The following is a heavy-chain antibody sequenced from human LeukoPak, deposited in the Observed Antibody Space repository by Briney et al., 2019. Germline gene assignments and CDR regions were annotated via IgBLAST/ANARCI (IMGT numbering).Heavy chain of an antibody. D-gene: IGHD1-26*01. CDR2: MNPNSGNT. V-gene: IGHV1-8*03. CDR3: AQYSGSYDAFDI. Sequence: ASVKVSCKASGYTFTSYDINWVRQATGQGLEWMGWMNPNSGNTGYAQKFQGRVTITRNTSISTAYMELSSLRSEDTAVYYCAQYSGSYDAFDIWGQGTMVTVSS. CDR1: GYTFTSYD. J-gene: IGHJ3*02.